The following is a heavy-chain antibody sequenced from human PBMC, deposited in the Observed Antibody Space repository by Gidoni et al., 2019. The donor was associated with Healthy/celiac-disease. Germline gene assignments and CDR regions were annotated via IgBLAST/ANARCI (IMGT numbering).Heavy chain of an antibody. D-gene: IGHD3-3*01. Sequence: VQLVESGGGLGTPGGSRCPSCAASGRPCSDVWLNWVRQAPGKGLEWVRRIKSKTHGGTTDYPAPVKDIFNTATDDSKNKLYLQMNSLVPEEAAVYYCTTAIPILRFLEWYKSCYGMGVWGQGTTVTVSS. V-gene: IGHV3-15*07. CDR2: IKSKTHGGTT. CDR3: TTAIPILRFLEWYKSCYGMGV. CDR1: GRPCSDVW. J-gene: IGHJ6*02.